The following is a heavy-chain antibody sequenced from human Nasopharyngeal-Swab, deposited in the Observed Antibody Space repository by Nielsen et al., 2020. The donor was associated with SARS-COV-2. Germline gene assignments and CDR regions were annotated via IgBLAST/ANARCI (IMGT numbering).Heavy chain of an antibody. CDR3: AKVASSSWYNYFDY. V-gene: IGHV3-23*03. J-gene: IGHJ4*02. CDR2: IYSGGSST. Sequence: GESLKISCAASGFTFSSYAMSWVRQAPGKGLEWVSVIYSGGSSTYYADSVKGRFTISRDNSKNTLHLQMNSLRAEDTAVYYCAKVASSSWYNYFDYWGQGTLVTVSS. D-gene: IGHD6-13*01. CDR1: GFTFSSYA.